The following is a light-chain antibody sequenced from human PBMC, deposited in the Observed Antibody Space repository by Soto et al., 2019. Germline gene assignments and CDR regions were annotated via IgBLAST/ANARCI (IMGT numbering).Light chain of an antibody. J-gene: IGLJ3*02. V-gene: IGLV2-14*01. CDR2: EVR. CDR1: NSDVGAYNY. CDR3: SSYTTSSTWV. Sequence: QSALTQPASVSGSPGQSITISCTGTNSDVGAYNYVSWYQHHPGTAPNLMIYEVRNRPSGISNRFSGSKSGNTASLTISGLQAEDEADYYCSSYTTSSTWVFGGGTKLTVL.